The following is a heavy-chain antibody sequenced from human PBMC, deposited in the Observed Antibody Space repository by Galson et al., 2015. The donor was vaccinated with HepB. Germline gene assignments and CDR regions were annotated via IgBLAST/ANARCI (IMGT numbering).Heavy chain of an antibody. Sequence: SLRLSCAASGFTFDDYAMHWGRQAPGKGLEWVSGISWNSGSIGYADSVKGRFTISRDNAKNSLYLQMNSLRAEDTALYYCAKGTPRTPLYYYGSGTFDYWGQGTLVTVSS. D-gene: IGHD3-10*01. CDR2: ISWNSGSI. CDR1: GFTFDDYA. V-gene: IGHV3-9*01. CDR3: AKGTPRTPLYYYGSGTFDY. J-gene: IGHJ4*02.